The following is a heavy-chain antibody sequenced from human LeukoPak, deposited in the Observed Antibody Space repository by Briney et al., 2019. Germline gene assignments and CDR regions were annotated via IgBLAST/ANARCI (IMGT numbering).Heavy chain of an antibody. J-gene: IGHJ4*02. V-gene: IGHV1-69*05. CDR3: ARGGRGAADSFDY. CDR1: GGTFSSYA. D-gene: IGHD6-13*01. CDR2: IIPIFGTA. Sequence: SVKVSCKASGGTFSSYAISWVRQAPGQGLEWMGGIIPIFGTANYAQKFQGRVTMTRNTSISTAYMELSSLRSEDTAVYYCARGGRGAADSFDYWGQGTLVTVSS.